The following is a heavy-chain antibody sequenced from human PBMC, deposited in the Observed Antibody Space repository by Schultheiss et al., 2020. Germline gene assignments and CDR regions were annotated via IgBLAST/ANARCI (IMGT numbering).Heavy chain of an antibody. Sequence: ESLKISCTVSGGSISSSSYYWGWIRQPPGKGLEWIGSIYYSGSTYYNPSLKSRVTISVDTSKNQFSLRLTSVTAADTAVYYCARGWDGERYMGTSDYWGQGTLVTVSS. V-gene: IGHV4-39*01. CDR3: ARGWDGERYMGTSDY. J-gene: IGHJ4*02. CDR2: IYYSGST. CDR1: GGSISSSSYY. D-gene: IGHD4-17*01.